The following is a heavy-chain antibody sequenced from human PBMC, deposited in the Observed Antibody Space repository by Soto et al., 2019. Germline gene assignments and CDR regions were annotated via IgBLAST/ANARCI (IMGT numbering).Heavy chain of an antibody. CDR3: ASVRGGNDQQAFDL. J-gene: IGHJ3*01. CDR2: ITVHNGNT. CDR1: GYTFTSYG. V-gene: IGHV1-18*01. Sequence: QFQLVQSGGEVKKPGASVRVSCKASGYTFTSYGISWVRQAPGQGLEWMGWITVHNGNTNYAEKFQDRVTMTSDTSTTTAYMEMRSLGLDDTAVFSCASVRGGNDQQAFDLWGEGTVVTVSS. D-gene: IGHD1-1*01.